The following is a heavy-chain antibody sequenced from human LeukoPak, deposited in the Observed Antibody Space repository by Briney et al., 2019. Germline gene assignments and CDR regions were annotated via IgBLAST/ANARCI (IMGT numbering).Heavy chain of an antibody. CDR3: ARDAGNSGYGCDL. Sequence: GGSLRLFCAASGFIFSQYSMNWVRQAPGKGLEWVSHIRSSSETFYADSVKGRFTISRDNARNSLYLQMNNLRGEDTAIYYCARDAGNSGYGCDLWGQGTLVTVSS. J-gene: IGHJ5*02. CDR2: IRSSSET. CDR1: GFIFSQYS. V-gene: IGHV3-48*01. D-gene: IGHD5-12*01.